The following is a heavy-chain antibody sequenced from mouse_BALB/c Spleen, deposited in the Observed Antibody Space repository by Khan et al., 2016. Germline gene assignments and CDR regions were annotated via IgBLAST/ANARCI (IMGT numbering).Heavy chain of an antibody. CDR3: ARMARK. V-gene: IGHV14-3*02. CDR1: GLNIKDTY. CDR2: IDPPNGNT. Sequence: EVQLQESGAELVKSGATVKLSCTASGLNIKDTYMHWLKQWPEQGLEWIGRIDPPNGNTKYDPKFQGKATIIADTSSTTAYSLLRRLPPADTAVYYCARMARKWGQGTTRTVSS. J-gene: IGHJ2*01.